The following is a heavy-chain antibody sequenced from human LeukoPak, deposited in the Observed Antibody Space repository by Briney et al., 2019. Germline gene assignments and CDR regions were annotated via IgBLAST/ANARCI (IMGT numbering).Heavy chain of an antibody. CDR2: INHSGST. V-gene: IGHV4-34*01. D-gene: IGHD6-6*01. CDR1: GGSFSGYY. Sequence: SETLSLTCAVYGGSFSGYYWSWIRQPPGKGLEWIGEINHSGSTNYNPSLKSRVTISVDTSKNQFSLKLSSVTAADTAVYYCARGPGHTAARRYGMDVWGQGTTVTVSS. CDR3: ARGPGHTAARRYGMDV. J-gene: IGHJ6*02.